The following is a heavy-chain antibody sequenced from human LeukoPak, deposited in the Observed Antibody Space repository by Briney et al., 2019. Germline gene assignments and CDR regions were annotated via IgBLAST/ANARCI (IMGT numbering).Heavy chain of an antibody. V-gene: IGHV3-21*01. CDR1: GFTFTSYT. D-gene: IGHD3-22*01. J-gene: IGHJ6*03. CDR2: ISSSSSYI. Sequence: GGSLRLSCAASGFTFTSYTMNWVRQAPGKGLEWVSSISSSSSYIYYADSVKGPFTISRDNAKNSLYLQMNILRAEDTALYYRSRDPEPRNDNYYYYYYMDVWGKGTTVTVSS. CDR3: SRDPEPRNDNYYYYYYMDV.